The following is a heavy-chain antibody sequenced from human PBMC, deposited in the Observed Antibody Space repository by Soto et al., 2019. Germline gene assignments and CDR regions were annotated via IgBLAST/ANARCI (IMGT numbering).Heavy chain of an antibody. CDR3: ARSNGDYGDY. CDR2: IYYSGST. D-gene: IGHD4-17*01. V-gene: IGHV4-59*01. J-gene: IGHJ4*02. CDR1: GGSLSSYY. Sequence: PSETLSLTCVVSGGSLSSYYWSWIRQPPGKGLEWIGYIYYSGSTNYNPSLKSRVTISVDTSKNQFSLKLSSVTAADTAVYYCARSNGDYGDYWSQGILVTVSS.